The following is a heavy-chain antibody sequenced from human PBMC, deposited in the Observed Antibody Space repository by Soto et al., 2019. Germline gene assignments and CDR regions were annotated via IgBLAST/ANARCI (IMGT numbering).Heavy chain of an antibody. CDR3: ARYADCSSTSCYGEGANWFDP. CDR1: GGTFSSYA. D-gene: IGHD2-2*01. J-gene: IGHJ5*02. V-gene: IGHV1-69*01. CDR2: IIPIFGTA. Sequence: QVQLVQSGAEVKKPGSSVKVSCKASGGTFSSYAISWVRQAPGQGLEWMGGIIPIFGTANYAQKFQGRVRHTAAESKSTAYMELSSLRSEDTGLYYCARYADCSSTSCYGEGANWFDPGAREPWSPSPQ.